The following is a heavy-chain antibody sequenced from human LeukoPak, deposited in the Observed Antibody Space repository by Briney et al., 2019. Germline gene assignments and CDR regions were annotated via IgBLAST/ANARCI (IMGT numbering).Heavy chain of an antibody. Sequence: SETLSLTCAVYGGSFSGYYWSWIRQPPGKGLEWIGEINHSGSTNYNPSLKSRVTISVDTSKNQFSLKLSSVTAADTAVYYCARDPKRDRLHAFDIWGQGTMVTVSS. CDR2: INHSGST. J-gene: IGHJ3*02. D-gene: IGHD1-26*01. CDR1: GGSFSGYY. V-gene: IGHV4-34*01. CDR3: ARDPKRDRLHAFDI.